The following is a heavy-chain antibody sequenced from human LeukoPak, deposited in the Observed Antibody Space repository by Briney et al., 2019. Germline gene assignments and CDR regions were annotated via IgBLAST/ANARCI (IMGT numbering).Heavy chain of an antibody. CDR1: GFTFSSYD. CDR3: ARVPWDY. J-gene: IGHJ4*02. Sequence: GRSLRLSCAASGFTFSSYDMHWVRQAPGKGLEWVAVIWYDGSNKYYADSVKGRFTISRDNSKNTLYPQVNSLRAEDTAVYYCARVPWDYWGQGTLVTVSS. V-gene: IGHV3-33*01. CDR2: IWYDGSNK.